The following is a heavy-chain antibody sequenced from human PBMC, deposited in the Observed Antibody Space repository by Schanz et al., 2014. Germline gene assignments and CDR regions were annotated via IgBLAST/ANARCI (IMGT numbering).Heavy chain of an antibody. CDR2: ISYDGSKK. J-gene: IGHJ4*02. CDR1: GFMFSSYG. Sequence: QVQLVESGGGVVQPGRSLRLSCAASGFMFSSYGMHWVRQAPGKGLEWVGVISYDGSKKSYADSVKGRFTISRDNSKNTLYLQMNSLRPEDTAVYYCARLDPYCRSGTCSRAFDFWGQGTLVTVSS. V-gene: IGHV3-30*03. CDR3: ARLDPYCRSGTCSRAFDF. D-gene: IGHD2-15*01.